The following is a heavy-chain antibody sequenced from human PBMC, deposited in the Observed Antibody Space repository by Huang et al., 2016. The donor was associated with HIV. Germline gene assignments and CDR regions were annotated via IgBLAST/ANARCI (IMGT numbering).Heavy chain of an antibody. CDR2: ISAYSGDT. D-gene: IGHD3-22*01. J-gene: IGHJ3*02. V-gene: IGHV1-18*01. CDR3: ARDPKYHRIGYYRQRRGIDI. Sequence: QIQLMQSGPELKQPGASVKVSCTASGYTFTSYGSTWVGQPPGQGPDWMGWISAYSGDTEDAQKFQGRVTLNTDASTNIAYMELRSLRSDDTAKYYCARDPKYHRIGYYRQRRGIDIWGQGTMVIVSS. CDR1: GYTFTSYG.